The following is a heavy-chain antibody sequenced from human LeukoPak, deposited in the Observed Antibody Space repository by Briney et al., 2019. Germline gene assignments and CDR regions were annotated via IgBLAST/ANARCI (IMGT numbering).Heavy chain of an antibody. CDR3: ARDQGDTAMVEAKHAFDI. CDR2: IIPIFGTA. CDR1: GGTFSIYA. D-gene: IGHD5-18*01. V-gene: IGHV1-69*13. Sequence: AAVKVSCKASGGTFSIYAISRVRQAPGQGLEWMGGIIPIFGTANYAQKFQGRVTLTADESTSTAYMELSSLRSEDTAVYYCARDQGDTAMVEAKHAFDIWGQGTMVTVSS. J-gene: IGHJ3*02.